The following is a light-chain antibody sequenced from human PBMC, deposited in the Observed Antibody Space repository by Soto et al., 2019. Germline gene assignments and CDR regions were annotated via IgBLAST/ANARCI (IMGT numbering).Light chain of an antibody. CDR2: SNN. CDR1: SSNIGSNF. CDR3: AAWDDSLNGYV. J-gene: IGLJ1*01. Sequence: QSVLTQPPSASGTPGQRVTISCAGSSSNIGSNFVNWYQQLPGTAPKLLIYSNNQRPSGVPDRFSGSKSGTSASLAISGLQSEDEADYYCAAWDDSLNGYVFGTGTKVTVL. V-gene: IGLV1-44*01.